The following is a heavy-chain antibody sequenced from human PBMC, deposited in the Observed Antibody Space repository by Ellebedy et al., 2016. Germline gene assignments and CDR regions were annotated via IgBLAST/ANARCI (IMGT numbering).Heavy chain of an antibody. CDR3: RQGHYFDQ. CDR2: ISAGGETT. CDR1: GIAFSDFF. Sequence: GGSLRLXXATSGIAFSDFFMGWVRRAPGKGLEWVATISAGGETTYLADSVKGRFTISRDNSKNTLYLQMNNLRVEDTALYYCRQGHYFDQWGQGALVTVSS. J-gene: IGHJ4*02. V-gene: IGHV3-23*01.